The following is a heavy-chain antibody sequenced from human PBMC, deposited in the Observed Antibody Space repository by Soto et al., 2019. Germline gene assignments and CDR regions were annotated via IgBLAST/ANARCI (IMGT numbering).Heavy chain of an antibody. Sequence: PGGSMILSCTAAGFTIGDYARSWFRQTTGKGLEWVGFIRSKAYGGTTEYAASVKGRFTISRDDSKSIAYLQMNSLKTEDTAVYYCTRDGPITMVRGVLERRFDYWGQGTLVTVSS. V-gene: IGHV3-49*03. CDR2: IRSKAYGGTT. J-gene: IGHJ4*02. CDR1: GFTIGDYA. CDR3: TRDGPITMVRGVLERRFDY. D-gene: IGHD3-10*01.